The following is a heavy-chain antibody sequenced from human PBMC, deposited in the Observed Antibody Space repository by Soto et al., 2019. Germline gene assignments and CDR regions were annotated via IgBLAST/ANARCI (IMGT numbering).Heavy chain of an antibody. Sequence: QVQLVESGGGVVQPGRSLRLSCAASGFTFSSYGMRWVRQAPGKGLEWVAVIRYDGSNKYHADSVKGRFTLARDNSKSTLYQQMNSLRAEDTAVYYCARGRGAAAEYGDWFDPWGQGTLVTVSS. CDR3: ARGRGAAAEYGDWFDP. D-gene: IGHD6-13*01. V-gene: IGHV3-33*01. J-gene: IGHJ5*02. CDR1: GFTFSSYG. CDR2: IRYDGSNK.